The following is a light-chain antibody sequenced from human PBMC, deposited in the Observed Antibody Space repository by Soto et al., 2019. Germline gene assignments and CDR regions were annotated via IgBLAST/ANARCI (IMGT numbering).Light chain of an antibody. CDR2: GNI. J-gene: IGLJ2*01. CDR3: QSYDSSLSGYVV. CDR1: SSNIGAGYD. V-gene: IGLV1-40*01. Sequence: QSVLTQPPSVSGAPGQRVTISCTGSSSNIGAGYDVHWYQQLPGTAPKLLIYGNINRPSGAPDRFSGSKSGTSASLAITGLQAEDEADYYCQSYDSSLSGYVVFGGGTKLTVL.